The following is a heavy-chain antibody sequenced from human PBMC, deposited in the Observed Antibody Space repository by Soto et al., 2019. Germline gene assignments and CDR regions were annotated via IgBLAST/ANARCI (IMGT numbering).Heavy chain of an antibody. Sequence: ASVKVSCKASGYTFTSYGISWVRQAPGQGLEWMGWISAYNGNTNYAQKLQGRVTMTTDTSTSTAYMELRSLRSDDTAVYYCAKPSGVVTATPFDPWGQGTLVTVSS. CDR2: ISAYNGNT. CDR3: AKPSGVVTATPFDP. D-gene: IGHD2-21*02. J-gene: IGHJ5*02. CDR1: GYTFTSYG. V-gene: IGHV1-18*01.